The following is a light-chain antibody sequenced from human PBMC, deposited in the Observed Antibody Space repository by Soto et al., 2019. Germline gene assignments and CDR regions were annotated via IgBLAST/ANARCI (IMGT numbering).Light chain of an antibody. CDR3: QQSYSTPLT. V-gene: IGKV1-39*01. Sequence: IQMTQSPSSLSASVGDTVTLTCRANQSINTYLNWYQQVSGSAPRLLIYTASNLQPGVPSRFGGSGSGTDFTLTISSLQPDDFATYYCQQSYSTPLTFGGGTKVDIK. CDR1: QSINTY. J-gene: IGKJ4*01. CDR2: TAS.